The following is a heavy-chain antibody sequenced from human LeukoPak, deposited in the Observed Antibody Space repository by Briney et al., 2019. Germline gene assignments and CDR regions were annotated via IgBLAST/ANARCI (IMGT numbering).Heavy chain of an antibody. D-gene: IGHD6-19*01. J-gene: IGHJ5*02. CDR1: GGPISSYY. V-gene: IGHV4-4*07. CDR3: ARDRVAVAADWFDP. CDR2: IYTSGST. Sequence: SETLSLTCTVSGGPISSYYWSWIRQPAGKGLEWIGRIYTSGSTNYNPPLKSRVTMSVDTSKNQFSLKLSSVTAADTAVYYCARDRVAVAADWFDPWGQGTLVTVSS.